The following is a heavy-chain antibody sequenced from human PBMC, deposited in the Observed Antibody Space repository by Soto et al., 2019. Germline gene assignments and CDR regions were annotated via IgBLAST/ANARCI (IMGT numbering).Heavy chain of an antibody. CDR3: AREALLWFGELSGGWV. D-gene: IGHD3-10*01. Sequence: ASVKVSCKASGYTFTSYAMHWVRQAPGQRLEWMGWINAGNGNTKYSQKFQGRVTITRDTSASTAYMELSSLRSEDTAVYYCAREALLWFGELSGGWVWGQGTLVTVAS. CDR2: INAGNGNT. V-gene: IGHV1-3*01. CDR1: GYTFTSYA. J-gene: IGHJ4*02.